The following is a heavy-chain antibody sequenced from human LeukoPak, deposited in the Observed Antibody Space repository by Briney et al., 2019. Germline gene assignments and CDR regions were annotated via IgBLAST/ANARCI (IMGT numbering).Heavy chain of an antibody. CDR3: ARDLLPTVTTGTFDY. D-gene: IGHD4-17*01. CDR2: ISSSSSYI. Sequence: GGSLRLSFAAPGFTFSSYSITWVPKAPGKGLGGVSSISSSSSYIYYADSVKGRFTISRDNAKNSLYLQMNSLRAEDTAVYYCARDLLPTVTTGTFDYWGQGTLVTVSS. J-gene: IGHJ4*02. CDR1: GFTFSSYS. V-gene: IGHV3-21*01.